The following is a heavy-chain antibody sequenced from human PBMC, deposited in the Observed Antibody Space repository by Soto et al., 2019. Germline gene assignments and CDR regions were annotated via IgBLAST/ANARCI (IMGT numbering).Heavy chain of an antibody. J-gene: IGHJ5*02. CDR2: ISGSGGST. CDR3: ACIRSIVVVPWNWFDP. V-gene: IGHV3-23*01. D-gene: IGHD3-22*01. CDR1: GFTFSSYA. Sequence: EVQLLESGGGLVQPGGSLRLSCAASGFTFSSYAMSWVRQAPGKGLEWVSAISGSGGSTYYADSVKGRFTISRDNSKNTLYLQMNSLRAEDTAVYYCACIRSIVVVPWNWFDPWGQGTLVTVSS.